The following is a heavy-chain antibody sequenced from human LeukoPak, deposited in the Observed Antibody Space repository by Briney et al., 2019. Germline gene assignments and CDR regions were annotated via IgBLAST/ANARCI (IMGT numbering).Heavy chain of an antibody. CDR1: GGPISSSSYF. Sequence: SEALSLTCAVSGGPISSSSYFWAWIRQPPGEGREWLGSAYYDGTTSYSPSLRSRIPISVDTSKKQFFLHWNSVTAADTAVYFCARLSVLEIVGDPDYWGQGALVTVSS. CDR2: AYYDGTT. D-gene: IGHD1-26*01. V-gene: IGHV4-39*01. J-gene: IGHJ4*02. CDR3: ARLSVLEIVGDPDY.